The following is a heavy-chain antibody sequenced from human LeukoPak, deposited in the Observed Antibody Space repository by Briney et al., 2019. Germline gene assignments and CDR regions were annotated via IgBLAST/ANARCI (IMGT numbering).Heavy chain of an antibody. V-gene: IGHV3-9*03. CDR3: AKAPSRYFDWQILYYFDY. Sequence: GGSLRLSCAASGFTFDDYAMHWVRQGPGKGLEWVSGISWNSGSIGYADSVKGRFTISRDNAKNSLYLQMNSLRPEDMALYYCAKAPSRYFDWQILYYFDYWGQGTLVIVSS. CDR1: GFTFDDYA. J-gene: IGHJ4*02. CDR2: ISWNSGSI. D-gene: IGHD3-9*01.